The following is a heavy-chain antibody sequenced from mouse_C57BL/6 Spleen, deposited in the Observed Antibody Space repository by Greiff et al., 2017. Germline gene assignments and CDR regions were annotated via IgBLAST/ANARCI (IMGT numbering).Heavy chain of an antibody. D-gene: IGHD4-1*01. CDR2: IYPGSGST. CDR1: GYTFTSHW. Sequence: QVQLQQSGPELVRPGASVKISCKAPGYTFTSHWMQWVRQRPGQGLEWIGEIYPGSGSTYYNEKFQGKATLTVDKSSSTAYMELNRLTSEDSAVXYGASEKLGRGSAMAYWGQGTSVTVSA. J-gene: IGHJ4*01. CDR3: ASEKLGRGSAMAY. V-gene: IGHV1-56*01.